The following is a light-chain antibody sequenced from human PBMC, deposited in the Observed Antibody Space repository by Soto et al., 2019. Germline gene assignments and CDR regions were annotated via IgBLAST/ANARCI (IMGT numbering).Light chain of an antibody. CDR1: SSDIGGYNY. CDR2: EVT. CDR3: NSSISSSNYV. V-gene: IGLV2-14*01. Sequence: QSALTQPASVSGSPGQSITISCTGSSSDIGGYNYVSWYQQHPGKAPKLMIYEVTNRPSGVSNRFSGSKSGNTASLTISGLQAEDEADYYCNSSISSSNYVFGTGTKLTVL. J-gene: IGLJ1*01.